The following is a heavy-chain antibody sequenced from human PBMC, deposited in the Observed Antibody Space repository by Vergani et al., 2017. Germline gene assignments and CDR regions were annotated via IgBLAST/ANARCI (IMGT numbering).Heavy chain of an antibody. CDR3: ASTIYSSSWYGDY. CDR1: GVSIKSGFW. CDR2: IYYTGIT. V-gene: IGHV4-4*02. J-gene: IGHJ4*02. Sequence: QAQLQESGPGLVKPSETLSLTCAVSGVSIKSGFWWNWVRQPPGKGLEWIGEIYYTGITNYNSSLKSRVSMAVDTSKNQFSLNLTSVTAADTAMYYCASTIYSSSWYGDYWGQGTLVTVSS. D-gene: IGHD6-13*01.